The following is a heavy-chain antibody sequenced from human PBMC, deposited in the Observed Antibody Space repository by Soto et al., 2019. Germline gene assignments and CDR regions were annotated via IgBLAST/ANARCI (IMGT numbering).Heavy chain of an antibody. CDR3: ARGMVVTAIFDY. CDR1: GGSISSGGYY. Sequence: QVQLQESGPGLVKPSQTLSLTCTVSGGSISSGGYYWSWIRQHPGKGLEWIGYIYYSGSTYYNPSLESRVTISVDTSKNQFSLKLSSVTAADTAVYYCARGMVVTAIFDYWGQGTLVTVSS. V-gene: IGHV4-31*03. D-gene: IGHD2-21*02. J-gene: IGHJ4*02. CDR2: IYYSGST.